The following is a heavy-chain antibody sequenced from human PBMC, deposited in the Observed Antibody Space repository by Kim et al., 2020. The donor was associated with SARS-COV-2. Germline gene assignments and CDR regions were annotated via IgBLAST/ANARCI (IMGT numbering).Heavy chain of an antibody. Sequence: AHSVKGRFNITIDNSKNTQYRQMNSLGAEDTAVYYCAKDRCDDYNCAYFDYWGQGTLVTVSS. D-gene: IGHD4-4*01. CDR3: AKDRCDDYNCAYFDY. J-gene: IGHJ4*02. V-gene: IGHV3-23*01.